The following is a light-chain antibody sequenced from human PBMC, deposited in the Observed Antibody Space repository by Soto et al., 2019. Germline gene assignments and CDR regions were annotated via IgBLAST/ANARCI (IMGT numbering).Light chain of an antibody. Sequence: EIVLTQSPGTVSLSPGERATLSCRASQSVSNNWLAWYQQKSGQAPRVLIYGASSRVTGIPNRFSGSGSGTDFTLSISRLEPEDFEVYYCLQYGSSPWTFGQGTKVEIK. CDR3: LQYGSSPWT. CDR1: QSVSNNW. V-gene: IGKV3-20*01. CDR2: GAS. J-gene: IGKJ1*01.